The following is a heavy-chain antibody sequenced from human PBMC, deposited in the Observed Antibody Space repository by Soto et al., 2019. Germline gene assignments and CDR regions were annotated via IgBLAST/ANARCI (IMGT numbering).Heavy chain of an antibody. CDR2: FYFTGST. V-gene: IGHV4-59*01. CDR3: ARHMAPGGSGNFDS. CDR1: GGSITSFY. D-gene: IGHD3-10*01. Sequence: SETLSLTCNVSGGSITSFYWDWLRKPPGKGLEWIGYFYFTGSTNYNPSLASRVTMSIDSSKRQFSLKLRSVSAADTAVYFCARHMAPGGSGNFDSWGQGTLVTSPQ. J-gene: IGHJ4*02.